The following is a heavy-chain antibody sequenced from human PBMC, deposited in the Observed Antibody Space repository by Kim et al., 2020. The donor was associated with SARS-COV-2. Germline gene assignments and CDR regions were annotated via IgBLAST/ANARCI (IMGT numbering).Heavy chain of an antibody. CDR2: ISSSSSYI. V-gene: IGHV3-21*01. D-gene: IGHD4-17*01. J-gene: IGHJ4*02. CDR3: ARAIYGDPGSYYYFDY. Sequence: GGSLRLSCAASGFTFSSYSMNWVRQAPGKGLEWVSSISSSSSYIYYADSVKGRFTISRDNAKNSLYLQMNSLRAEDTAVYYCARAIYGDPGSYYYFDYWGQGTLVTVSS. CDR1: GFTFSSYS.